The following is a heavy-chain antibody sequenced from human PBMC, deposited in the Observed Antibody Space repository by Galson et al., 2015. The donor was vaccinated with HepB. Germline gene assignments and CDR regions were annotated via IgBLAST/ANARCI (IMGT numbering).Heavy chain of an antibody. CDR2: ISAYNGNT. J-gene: IGHJ6*03. D-gene: IGHD1-26*01. CDR3: ARTPDFTGAQRGSYMDV. CDR1: GYTFTSYG. Sequence: SVKVSCKASGYTFTSYGISWVRQAPGQGLEWMGWISAYNGNTNYAQKLQGRVTMTTDTSTSTAYMELRSLRSDDTAVYYCARTPDFTGAQRGSYMDVWGKGTTVTVSS. V-gene: IGHV1-18*01.